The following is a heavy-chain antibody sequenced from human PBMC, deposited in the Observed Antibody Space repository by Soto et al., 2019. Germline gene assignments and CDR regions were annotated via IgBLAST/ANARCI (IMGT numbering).Heavy chain of an antibody. CDR1: GGSISSYY. CDR3: PRSIDP. CDR2: IYYSGST. J-gene: IGHJ5*02. V-gene: IGHV4-59*06. Sequence: SETLSLTCTVSGGSISSYYCRWIRQHPGKGLELIGYIYYSGSTYYNPSLKSRVTISVDTSKNQFSLKLSSVTAAETAVYDCPRSIDPWGQGTLVTVSS.